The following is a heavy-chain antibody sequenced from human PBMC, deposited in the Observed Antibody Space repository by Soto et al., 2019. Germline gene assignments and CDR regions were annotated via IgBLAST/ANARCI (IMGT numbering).Heavy chain of an antibody. CDR3: AADVSSGWFDYDY. V-gene: IGHV1-46*01. Sequence: ASVKVSCKASGYTFTSYYMHWVRQAPGQGLEWMGIINPSGGSTGYAQKFQGRVTMTRDTSTSTVYMELSSLRSEDTAVYYCAADVSSGWFDYDYWGQGTLVTVSS. D-gene: IGHD6-19*01. J-gene: IGHJ4*02. CDR1: GYTFTSYY. CDR2: INPSGGST.